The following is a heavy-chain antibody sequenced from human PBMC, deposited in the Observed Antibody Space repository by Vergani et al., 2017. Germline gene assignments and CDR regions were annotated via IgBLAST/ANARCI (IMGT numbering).Heavy chain of an antibody. CDR1: GYTFTSYD. V-gene: IGHV1-8*01. J-gene: IGHJ5*02. Sequence: QVQLVQSGAEVKKPGASVKVSCKASGYTFTSYDINWVRQATGQGLEWMGCMNPNSGNTGYAQKFQGRVTMTRNTSISTAYMELSSLRSEDTAVYYCARGPLLDCSSTSCYTPDWFDPWCQGTLVTVSS. CDR2: MNPNSGNT. D-gene: IGHD2-2*02. CDR3: ARGPLLDCSSTSCYTPDWFDP.